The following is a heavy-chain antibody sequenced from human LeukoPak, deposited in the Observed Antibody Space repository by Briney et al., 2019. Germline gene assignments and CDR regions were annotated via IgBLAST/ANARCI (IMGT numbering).Heavy chain of an antibody. V-gene: IGHV1-18*01. Sequence: ASVKVSCKASDYTFTSYGISWVRQAPGQGLEWMGWISAYNGNTNYAQKLQGRVTMTTDTSTSTAYMELRSLRSDDTAVYYCARVWWELGPFVYWGQGTLVTVSS. D-gene: IGHD1-26*01. CDR3: ARVWWELGPFVY. CDR1: DYTFTSYG. J-gene: IGHJ4*02. CDR2: ISAYNGNT.